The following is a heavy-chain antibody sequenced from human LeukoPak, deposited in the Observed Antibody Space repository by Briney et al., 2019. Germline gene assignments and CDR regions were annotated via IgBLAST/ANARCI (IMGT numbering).Heavy chain of an antibody. J-gene: IGHJ3*02. CDR2: ISGSGSST. CDR1: GFTFSNYA. V-gene: IGHV3-23*01. D-gene: IGHD3-10*01. CDR3: AIGSFADPFDI. Sequence: PGGSLRLSCAASGFTFSNYAMSWVRQAPGKGLEWVSAISGSGSSTYYADSVKGRFTISRDNSKNTLYLQMNSLRAEDTAVYYCAIGSFADPFDIWGQGIMVTVSS.